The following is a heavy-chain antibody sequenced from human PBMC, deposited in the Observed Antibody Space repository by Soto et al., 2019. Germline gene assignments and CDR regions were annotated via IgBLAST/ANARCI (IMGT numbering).Heavy chain of an antibody. CDR3: AREHKGGYGDDY. Sequence: SETLSLTCTVSGVSISSGGYYWSWIRQHPGKGLEWIGYIYYSGSTYYNPSLKSRVTISVDTSKNQFSLKLSSVTAADTAVYYCAREHKGGYGDDYWGQGTLVTVSS. V-gene: IGHV4-31*03. J-gene: IGHJ4*02. CDR1: GVSISSGGYY. CDR2: IYYSGST. D-gene: IGHD5-12*01.